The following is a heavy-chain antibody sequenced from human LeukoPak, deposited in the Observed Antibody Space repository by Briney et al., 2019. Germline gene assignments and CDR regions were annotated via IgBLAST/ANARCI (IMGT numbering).Heavy chain of an antibody. Sequence: PGGSLRLSCAASGFTFNNYAMNWVRQAPGKGLEWVSGITINGGRTYYADSVKGRLTISRDNSKNTLNLQMNSLRAEDTAVYYCAKDRGSGWFGSDYWGQGTLVTVSS. V-gene: IGHV3-23*01. CDR1: GFTFNNYA. D-gene: IGHD6-19*01. J-gene: IGHJ4*02. CDR2: ITINGGRT. CDR3: AKDRGSGWFGSDY.